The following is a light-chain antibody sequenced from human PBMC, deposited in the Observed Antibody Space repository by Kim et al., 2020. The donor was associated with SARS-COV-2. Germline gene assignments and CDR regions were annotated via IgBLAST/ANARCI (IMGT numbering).Light chain of an antibody. Sequence: QSALTQPRSVSGSPGQSVTISCTGTSSDVGSYNYVSWYQQHPGKAPKVMIYDVSKRPSGVPDRSSGSKSGNTASLTISGLQADDEADYYCCSYAGTFTSLFGGGTQLTVL. V-gene: IGLV2-11*01. CDR3: CSYAGTFTSL. J-gene: IGLJ2*01. CDR1: SSDVGSYNY. CDR2: DVS.